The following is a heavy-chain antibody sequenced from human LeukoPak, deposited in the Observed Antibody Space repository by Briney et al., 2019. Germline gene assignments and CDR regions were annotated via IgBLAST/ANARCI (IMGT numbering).Heavy chain of an antibody. J-gene: IGHJ4*02. CDR2: ISSSSSYT. CDR3: ARDPPRTYYYDSSGDTGNY. CDR1: GFTFSDYY. V-gene: IGHV3-11*06. D-gene: IGHD3-22*01. Sequence: GGSLRLSCAASGFTFSDYYMSWIRQAPGKGLEWVSYISSSSSYTNYADSVKGRFTISRDNAKNSLYLQMNSLRAEDTAVYYCARDPPRTYYYDSSGDTGNYWGQGTLVTVSS.